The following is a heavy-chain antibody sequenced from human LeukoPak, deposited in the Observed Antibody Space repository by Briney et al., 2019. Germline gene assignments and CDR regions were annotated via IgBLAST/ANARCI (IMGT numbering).Heavy chain of an antibody. Sequence: ASVKVSCKASGYTFTSYGISWVQQAPGQGLEWMGWISAYNGNTNYAQKLQGRVTMTTDTSTRTAYMELRSLRSDDTAVYYCARGYGITMIVVVPHFDYWGQGTLVTVSS. CDR2: ISAYNGNT. J-gene: IGHJ4*02. CDR3: ARGYGITMIVVVPHFDY. D-gene: IGHD3-22*01. CDR1: GYTFTSYG. V-gene: IGHV1-18*01.